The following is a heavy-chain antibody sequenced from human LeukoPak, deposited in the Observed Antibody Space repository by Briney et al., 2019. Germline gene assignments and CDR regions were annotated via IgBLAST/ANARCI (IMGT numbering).Heavy chain of an antibody. D-gene: IGHD1-26*01. V-gene: IGHV4-34*01. J-gene: IGHJ4*02. CDR3: ASYSRRRSQVGYYFDY. CDR2: INHSGST. Sequence: SETLSLTCAVYGGSFSGYYWSWIRQPPGKGLEWTGEINHSGSTNYNPSLKSRVTISVDTSKNQFSLKLSSVTAADTAVYYCASYSRRRSQVGYYFDYWGQGTLVTVSS. CDR1: GGSFSGYY.